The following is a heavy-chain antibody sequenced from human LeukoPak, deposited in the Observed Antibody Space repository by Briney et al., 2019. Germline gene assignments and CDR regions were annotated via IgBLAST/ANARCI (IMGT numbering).Heavy chain of an antibody. CDR2: INHSGST. CDR3: ARDLAYYDILTGYYDAFDI. J-gene: IGHJ3*02. V-gene: IGHV4-34*01. CDR1: GGSFSGYY. Sequence: SETLSLTCAVYGGSFSGYYWSWIRQPPGKGLEWIGEINHSGSTNYNPSLKSRVTISVDTSKNQFSLKLSSVTAADTAVYYCARDLAYYDILTGYYDAFDIWGQGTMVTVSS. D-gene: IGHD3-9*01.